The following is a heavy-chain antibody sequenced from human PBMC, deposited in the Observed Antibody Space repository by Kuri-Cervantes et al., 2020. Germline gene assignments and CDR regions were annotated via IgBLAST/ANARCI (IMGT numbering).Heavy chain of an antibody. Sequence: GESLKISCAASGFTFSSYAMSWVRQAPGKGLEWVSAISGSGGSTYYADSVKGRFTISRDNSKNTLYLQMNSLRAEDTAVYYCAKMRSGYGDYANAFGIWGQGTMVTVSS. CDR3: AKMRSGYGDYANAFGI. D-gene: IGHD4-17*01. CDR1: GFTFSSYA. V-gene: IGHV3-23*01. J-gene: IGHJ3*02. CDR2: ISGSGGST.